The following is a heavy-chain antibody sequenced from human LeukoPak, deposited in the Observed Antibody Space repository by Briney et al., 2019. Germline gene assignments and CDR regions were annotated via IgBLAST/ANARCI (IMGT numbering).Heavy chain of an antibody. Sequence: KPSETLSLTCTVSGGSISSRSHYWGWIRQPPGKGLEWVGSIHYSGNTYYNPSLKGRLTISMDTSKNHFSLQLDSMTAADTAIYFCARHKNLGVAPFDYWGQGTLVTVSS. V-gene: IGHV4-39*01. J-gene: IGHJ4*02. D-gene: IGHD3-16*01. CDR1: GGSISSRSHY. CDR3: ARHKNLGVAPFDY. CDR2: IHYSGNT.